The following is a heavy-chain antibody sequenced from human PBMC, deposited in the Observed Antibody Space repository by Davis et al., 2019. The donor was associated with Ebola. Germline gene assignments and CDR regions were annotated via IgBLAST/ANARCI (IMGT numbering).Heavy chain of an antibody. CDR3: ASSTPHYDFWSGYYYNWFDP. J-gene: IGHJ5*02. V-gene: IGHV4-59*04. CDR2: ISHSGHT. Sequence: MPSETLSLTCTVSGGSISSYYWSWIRQPPGKGLEWIGDISHSGHTYYNPSLRSRLTISVDTSKNHFSLKLSSVTAADTAVYYCASSTPHYDFWSGYYYNWFDPWGQGTLVTVSS. CDR1: GGSISSYY. D-gene: IGHD3-3*01.